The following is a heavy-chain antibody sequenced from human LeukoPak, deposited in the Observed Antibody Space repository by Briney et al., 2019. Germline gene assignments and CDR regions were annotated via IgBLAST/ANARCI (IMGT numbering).Heavy chain of an antibody. Sequence: SETLSLTCTVSGGSISSYYWSWIRQPPGKGLEWIGYIYYSGSTNYNPSLKSRVTISVDTSKNQFSLKLSSVTAADTAVYYCARIDIVVVPAAPKYYYMDVWGKGTTVTVSS. CDR3: ARIDIVVVPAAPKYYYMDV. J-gene: IGHJ6*03. CDR1: GGSISSYY. D-gene: IGHD2-2*01. CDR2: IYYSGST. V-gene: IGHV4-59*01.